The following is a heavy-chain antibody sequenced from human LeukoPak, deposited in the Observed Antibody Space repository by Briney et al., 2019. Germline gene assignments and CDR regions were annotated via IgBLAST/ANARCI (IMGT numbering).Heavy chain of an antibody. J-gene: IGHJ4*02. CDR2: IYHSGST. CDR3: ARVSYSSSSILDY. CDR1: GYSISSGYY. D-gene: IGHD6-6*01. Sequence: SETLSLTCTVSGYSISSGYYWGWIRQPPEKGLEWIGSIYHSGSTYYNPSLKSRVTISVDTSKNQFSLKLSSVTAADTAVYYCARVSYSSSSILDYWGQGTLVTVSS. V-gene: IGHV4-38-2*02.